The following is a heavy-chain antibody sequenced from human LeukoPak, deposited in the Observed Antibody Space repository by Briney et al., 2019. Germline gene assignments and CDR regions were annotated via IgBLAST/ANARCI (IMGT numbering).Heavy chain of an antibody. CDR3: ARSGDYGDYYWD. J-gene: IGHJ4*02. CDR1: GFTFSNYG. V-gene: IGHV3-23*01. Sequence: GRSLRLSCAASGFTFSNYGMTWVRQAPGKGLEWVSGISGTGDSTYYADSVRGRFTISRDSSKNTLYLQMNSLRPEDTAVYYCARSGDYGDYYWDWGQGTLVTVSS. CDR2: ISGTGDST. D-gene: IGHD4-17*01.